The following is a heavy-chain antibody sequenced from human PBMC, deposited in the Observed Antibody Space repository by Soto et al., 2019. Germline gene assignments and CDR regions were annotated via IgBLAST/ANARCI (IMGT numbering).Heavy chain of an antibody. CDR3: ARGGGGYYVDY. D-gene: IGHD2-15*01. CDR2: INRNGGST. CDR1: GFTFSSYA. J-gene: IGHJ4*02. Sequence: EVQLVESGGGLVQPGGSLRLSCAASGFTFSSYAMHWVPQAPGKGLEYVSTINRNGGSTYYANSVKGRFTISRDNSKNTLYLQMGSMRAEDMAVYYCARGGGGYYVDYWGQGTLVTVSS. V-gene: IGHV3-64*01.